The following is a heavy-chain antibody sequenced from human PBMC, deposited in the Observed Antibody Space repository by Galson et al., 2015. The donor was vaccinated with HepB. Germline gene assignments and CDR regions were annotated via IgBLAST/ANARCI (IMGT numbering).Heavy chain of an antibody. V-gene: IGHV3-7*03. CDR2: IKEGGSEK. Sequence: SLRLSCAASGFTFSGYWMTWVRQAPGKGLEWVANIKEGGSEKYYVDSVKGRFTISRDNAKNSLYLQMNSLRAEDTAVYYCARVLGAMVPDYWGQGTLVTVSP. CDR1: GFTFSGYW. D-gene: IGHD1-26*01. J-gene: IGHJ4*02. CDR3: ARVLGAMVPDY.